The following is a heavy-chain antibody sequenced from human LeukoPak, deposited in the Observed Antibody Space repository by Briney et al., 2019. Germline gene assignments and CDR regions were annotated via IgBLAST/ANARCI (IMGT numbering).Heavy chain of an antibody. CDR2: ISGSGGGT. V-gene: IGHV3-23*01. CDR3: AKKVWDYYDSSGYFDY. D-gene: IGHD3-22*01. CDR1: GFTFSSYA. J-gene: IGHJ4*02. Sequence: GGSLRLSCAASGFTFSSYAMSWVRQAPGKGLEWVSAISGSGGGTYYADSVKGRFTISRDNSKNTLYLQMNSLRAEDTAVYYCAKKVWDYYDSSGYFDYWGQGALVTVSS.